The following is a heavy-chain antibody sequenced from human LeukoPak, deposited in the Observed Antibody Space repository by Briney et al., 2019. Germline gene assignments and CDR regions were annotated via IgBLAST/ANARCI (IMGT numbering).Heavy chain of an antibody. V-gene: IGHV1-18*01. CDR1: GYTFTSYG. CDR3: ARAERITIFGVVIPTDAFDI. CDR2: ISAYNGNT. D-gene: IGHD3-3*01. J-gene: IGHJ3*02. Sequence: ASVNVSCKASGYTFTSYGISWVRQAPGQGLEWMGWISAYNGNTNYAQKLQGRVTMTTDTSTSTAYMELRSLRSDDTAVYYWARAERITIFGVVIPTDAFDIWGQGTMVTVSS.